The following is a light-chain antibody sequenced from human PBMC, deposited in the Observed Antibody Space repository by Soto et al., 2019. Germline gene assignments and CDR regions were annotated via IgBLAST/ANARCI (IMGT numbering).Light chain of an antibody. CDR3: QQRSNWHPYT. Sequence: EIVLTQSPATLSLSPGERATLSCRASQSVSSYLAWYQQKPGQAPRLLIYDASNRATGIPARFSGSGSGTDLPLTISSLEPEDFAVYYCQQRSNWHPYTFGQGTKLEIK. CDR1: QSVSSY. CDR2: DAS. V-gene: IGKV3-11*01. J-gene: IGKJ2*01.